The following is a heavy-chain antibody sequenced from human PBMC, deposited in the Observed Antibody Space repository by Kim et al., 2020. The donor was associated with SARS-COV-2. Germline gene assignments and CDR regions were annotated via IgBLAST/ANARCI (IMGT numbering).Heavy chain of an antibody. D-gene: IGHD6-19*01. CDR2: IWYDGSNK. V-gene: IGHV3-33*06. Sequence: GGSLRLSCAASGFTFSSYAMHWVRQAPGKGLEWVAVIWYDGSNKYYADSVKGRFTISRDNSKNTLYLQMNSLRAEDTAVYYCAKDARSGWYGGSGPLDYWGQGTLVTVSS. CDR3: AKDARSGWYGGSGPLDY. J-gene: IGHJ4*02. CDR1: GFTFSSYA.